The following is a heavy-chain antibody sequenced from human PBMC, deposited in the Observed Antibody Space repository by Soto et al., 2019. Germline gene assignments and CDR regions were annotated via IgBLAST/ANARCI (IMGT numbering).Heavy chain of an antibody. CDR3: ARHRDFWSGYFDY. D-gene: IGHD3-3*01. CDR1: GGSISSYY. Sequence: TSETLSLTCTVSGGSISSYYWSWIRQPPGKGLEWIGYIYYSGSTNYNPSLKSRVTISVDTSKNQFSLKLSSVTAADTAVYYCARHRDFWSGYFDYWGQGTLVTVSS. J-gene: IGHJ4*02. CDR2: IYYSGST. V-gene: IGHV4-59*08.